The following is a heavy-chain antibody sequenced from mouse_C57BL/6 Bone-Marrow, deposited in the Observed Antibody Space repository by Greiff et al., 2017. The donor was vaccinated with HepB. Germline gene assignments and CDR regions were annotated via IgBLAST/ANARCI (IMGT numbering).Heavy chain of an antibody. D-gene: IGHD1-2*01. CDR1: GYTFTEYT. J-gene: IGHJ3*01. V-gene: IGHV1-62-2*01. CDR2: FYPGSGSI. CDR3: ASPEGGSLLRYQRGFAY. Sequence: QVQLQQSGAELVKPGASVKLSCKASGYTFTEYTIHWVKQRSGQGLEWIGWFYPGSGSIKYNEKFKDKATLTADKSSSTVYMELSRLTSQDSAVYFCASPEGGSLLRYQRGFAYWGQGTLVTVSA.